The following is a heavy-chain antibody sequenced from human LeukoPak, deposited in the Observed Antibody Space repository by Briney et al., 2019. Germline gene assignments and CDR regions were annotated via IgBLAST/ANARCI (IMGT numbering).Heavy chain of an antibody. CDR2: IYTSGST. CDR3: ARTNDFWTGYYEK. CDR1: GGSISSYY. D-gene: IGHD3/OR15-3a*01. J-gene: IGHJ4*02. Sequence: PSETLSLTCTVSGGSISSYYWSWIRQPAGKGLEWIGRIYTSGSTNYNPSLKSRVTMSVDTSKNQLSLRLNSVTAADTAIYFCARTNDFWTGYYEKWGQGTLVTVSS. V-gene: IGHV4-4*07.